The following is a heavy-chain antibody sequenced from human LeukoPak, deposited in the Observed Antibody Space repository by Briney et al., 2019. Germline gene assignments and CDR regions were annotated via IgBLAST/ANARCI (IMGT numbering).Heavy chain of an antibody. CDR2: IYYSGST. CDR1: GGSISNYY. J-gene: IGHJ4*02. D-gene: IGHD2-2*01. Sequence: SETLSLTCTISGGSISNYYWNWIRQPPGKGLEWIGYIYYSGSTNYNPSLKSRVTISVDTSKNQFSLKLSSVTAADTAVYYCARGSCSTTSCRPFDHWGQGTLVTVSS. V-gene: IGHV4-59*01. CDR3: ARGSCSTTSCRPFDH.